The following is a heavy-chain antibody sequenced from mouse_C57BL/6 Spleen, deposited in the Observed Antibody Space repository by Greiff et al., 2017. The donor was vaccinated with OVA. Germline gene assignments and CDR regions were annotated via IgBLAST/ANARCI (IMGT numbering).Heavy chain of an antibody. Sequence: QVQLQQSGAELVMPGASVKLSCKASGYTFTSYWMHWVKQRPGQGLEWIGEIDPSDSYTNYNQKFKGKSTLTVDKSSSTAYMQLSSLTSEDSAVYYCLTGTDWFAYWGQGTLVTVSA. CDR3: LTGTDWFAY. V-gene: IGHV1-69*01. D-gene: IGHD4-1*01. CDR2: IDPSDSYT. J-gene: IGHJ3*01. CDR1: GYTFTSYW.